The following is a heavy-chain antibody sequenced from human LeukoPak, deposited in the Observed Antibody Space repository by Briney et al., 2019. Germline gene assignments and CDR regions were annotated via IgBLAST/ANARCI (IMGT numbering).Heavy chain of an antibody. J-gene: IGHJ4*02. V-gene: IGHV3-21*04. Sequence: GGSLRLSCAASGFTFSSYSMNWVRQAPGKGLEWVSSISSSSSYIYYADSVKGRFTISRDNAKNSLYLQMNSLRAEDTALYYCARDPRRAIAVAGTGEFDYWGQGTLVTVSS. CDR3: ARDPRRAIAVAGTGEFDY. CDR2: ISSSSSYI. D-gene: IGHD6-19*01. CDR1: GFTFSSYS.